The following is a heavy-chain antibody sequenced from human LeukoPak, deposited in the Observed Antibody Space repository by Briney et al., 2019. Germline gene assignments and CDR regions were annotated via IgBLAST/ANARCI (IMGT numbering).Heavy chain of an antibody. Sequence: SETLSLTCTVSGGSISNYYWSWIRQPPGKGLEWIGEINHSGSTNYNPSLKSRVTISVDTSKNQFSLKLSSVTAADTAVYYCAGGVVPAAMFDYWGQGTLVTVSS. CDR3: AGGVVPAAMFDY. CDR2: INHSGST. V-gene: IGHV4-34*01. D-gene: IGHD2-2*01. CDR1: GGSISNYY. J-gene: IGHJ4*02.